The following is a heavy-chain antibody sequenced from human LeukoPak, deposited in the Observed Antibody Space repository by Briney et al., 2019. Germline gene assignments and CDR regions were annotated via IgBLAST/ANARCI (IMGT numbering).Heavy chain of an antibody. Sequence: ASVKASCKASGYTFTSYYMHWVRQAPGQGLEWMGIINPSGGSTSYAQKFQGRVTMTRDTSTSTVYMELSSLRSEDTAVYYCARDSAVVTAMPRYFDYWGQGTLVTVSS. CDR2: INPSGGST. D-gene: IGHD2-21*02. V-gene: IGHV1-46*01. CDR1: GYTFTSYY. CDR3: ARDSAVVTAMPRYFDY. J-gene: IGHJ4*02.